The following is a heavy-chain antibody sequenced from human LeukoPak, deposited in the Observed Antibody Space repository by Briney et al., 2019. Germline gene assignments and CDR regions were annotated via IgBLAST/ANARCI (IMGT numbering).Heavy chain of an antibody. J-gene: IGHJ6*03. CDR3: KGSSWYNYYYMDV. D-gene: IGHD6-13*01. V-gene: IGHV3-48*02. Sequence: GGSLRLSCAASGFTFSNYAMNWVRQAPGKGLEWVSYISSSSSTIYYADSMKGRVTISRDNAKNSLYLQMNSLRDEDTAVYYCKGSSWYNYYYMDVWGKGTTVTVSS. CDR1: GFTFSNYA. CDR2: ISSSSSTI.